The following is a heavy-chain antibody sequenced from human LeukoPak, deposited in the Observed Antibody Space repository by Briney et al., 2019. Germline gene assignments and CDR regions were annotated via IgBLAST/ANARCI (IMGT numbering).Heavy chain of an antibody. J-gene: IGHJ6*02. Sequence: ASVKVSCKASGYTFTSYGISWVRRAPGQGLEWMGWISAYNGNTNYAQKLQGRVTMTTDTSTSTAYMELRSLRSDDTAVYYCARESVRYFDWPTDYYGMDVWGQGTTVTVSS. D-gene: IGHD3-9*01. CDR1: GYTFTSYG. V-gene: IGHV1-18*01. CDR3: ARESVRYFDWPTDYYGMDV. CDR2: ISAYNGNT.